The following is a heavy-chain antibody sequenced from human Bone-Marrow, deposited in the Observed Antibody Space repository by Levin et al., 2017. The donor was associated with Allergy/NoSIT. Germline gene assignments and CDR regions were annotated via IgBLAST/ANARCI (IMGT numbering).Heavy chain of an antibody. CDR3: AKDRSSGWRLDAFDR. J-gene: IGHJ3*01. CDR1: GFSFDDYA. CDR2: ISWNSGSI. Sequence: PGGSLRLSCAASGFSFDDYAMHWVRQAPGKGLEWVSRISWNSGSIDYADSVKGRFTISRDNAKNSLYLQMNSLRAEDTALYYCAKDRSSGWRLDAFDRWGQGTMVTVSS. D-gene: IGHD6-19*01. V-gene: IGHV3-9*01.